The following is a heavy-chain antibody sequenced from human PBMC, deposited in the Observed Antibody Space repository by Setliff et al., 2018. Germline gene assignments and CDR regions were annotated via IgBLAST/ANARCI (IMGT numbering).Heavy chain of an antibody. V-gene: IGHV4-61*09. Sequence: KTSETLSLTCAVSGGSISNTFYYWTWIRQPAGKGLEWIGQIYTSWSTNYNPSLKSRVTISVDTSKNQFSLKLTSLTAADTGTYYCARGGTFRYFDFWGQGAPVTVSS. CDR1: GGSISNTFYY. J-gene: IGHJ4*02. CDR3: ARGGTFRYFDF. CDR2: IYTSWST. D-gene: IGHD5-12*01.